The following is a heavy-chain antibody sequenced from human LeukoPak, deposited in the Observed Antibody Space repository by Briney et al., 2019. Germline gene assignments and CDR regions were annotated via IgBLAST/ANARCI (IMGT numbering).Heavy chain of an antibody. V-gene: IGHV1-2*02. CDR3: ARADSSGWYGGGNLDY. J-gene: IGHJ4*02. D-gene: IGHD6-19*01. CDR1: GYTFTGYY. Sequence: ASVKVSCKASGYTFTGYYMHWVRQAPGQGLEWMGWINPNSGGTNYAQKFQGRVTMTRDTSISTAYMELSRLRSDDTAVYYRARADSSGWYGGGNLDYWGQGTLVTVSS. CDR2: INPNSGGT.